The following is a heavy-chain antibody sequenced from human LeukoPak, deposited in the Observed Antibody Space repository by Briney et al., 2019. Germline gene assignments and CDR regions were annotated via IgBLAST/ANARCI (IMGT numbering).Heavy chain of an antibody. Sequence: PGGSLRLSCAASGFTFSSYEMNWVRQAPGKGLEWVSYISSSGSTIYYADSVKGRFTISRDNAKNSLYLQMNSLRAEGTAVYYCARGAGSGPENYFDYWGQGTLVTVSS. D-gene: IGHD6-19*01. V-gene: IGHV3-48*03. CDR1: GFTFSSYE. J-gene: IGHJ4*02. CDR2: ISSSGSTI. CDR3: ARGAGSGPENYFDY.